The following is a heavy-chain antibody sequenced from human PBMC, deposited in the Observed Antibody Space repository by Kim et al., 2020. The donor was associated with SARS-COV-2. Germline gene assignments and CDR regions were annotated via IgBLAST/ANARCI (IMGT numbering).Heavy chain of an antibody. Sequence: SETLSLTCAVYGGSFSVYYWSWIRQPPGKGLEWVGEINHSGSTKYSPSLKSRVTISVDTSKNQFSLKLSSVTAADTAVYYCARGTRQWLVRGPYYYYMDVWGKGTTVTVSS. CDR3: ARGTRQWLVRGPYYYYMDV. V-gene: IGHV4-34*01. CDR2: INHSGST. CDR1: GGSFSVYY. J-gene: IGHJ6*03. D-gene: IGHD6-19*01.